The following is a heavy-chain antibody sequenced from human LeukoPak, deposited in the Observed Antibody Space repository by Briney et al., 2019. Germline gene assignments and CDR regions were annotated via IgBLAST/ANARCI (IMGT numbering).Heavy chain of an antibody. CDR1: GFTFSDYN. J-gene: IGHJ4*02. Sequence: GRSLRLSCAASGFTFSDYNMHWVRQAPGKGLEWVAVISYDGSNKYYADSVKGRFTISRDNSKNTLYLQMNSLRAEDTAVYYCAKDGDSSGWCYFDYWGREPWSPSPQ. D-gene: IGHD6-19*01. V-gene: IGHV3-30*18. CDR2: ISYDGSNK. CDR3: AKDGDSSGWCYFDY.